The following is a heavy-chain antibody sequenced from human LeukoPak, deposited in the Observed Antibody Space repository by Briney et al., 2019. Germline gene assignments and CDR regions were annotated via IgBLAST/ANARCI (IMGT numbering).Heavy chain of an antibody. CDR1: GFTFSACA. Sequence: PGRSLRLSCATSGFTFSACAMHWVRQAPGKGLEWVAIISYDKSNKYYADSVKGRFTISRDNSKNTLYLQVNSLRAEDTAVYYCASHGMGFSAVDYWGQGTLVTVSS. CDR3: ASHGMGFSAVDY. J-gene: IGHJ4*02. V-gene: IGHV3-30*04. CDR2: ISYDKSNK. D-gene: IGHD1-26*01.